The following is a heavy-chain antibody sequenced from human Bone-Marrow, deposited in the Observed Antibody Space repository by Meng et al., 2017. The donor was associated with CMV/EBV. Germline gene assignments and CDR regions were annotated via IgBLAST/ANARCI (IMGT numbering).Heavy chain of an antibody. CDR2: ISYDGSNK. V-gene: IGHV3-30*04. CDR1: GFTFSSYA. J-gene: IGHJ5*02. CDR3: AREPFDGSGTYYLRGWFAP. D-gene: IGHD3-10*01. Sequence: GESLKISCAASGFTFSSYAMHWVRQAPGKGLEWVAVISYDGSNKYYADSVKGRFTISRDNSKNTLYLQMDSLRAEDTAVYYCAREPFDGSGTYYLRGWFAPWVQGTLVTVPS.